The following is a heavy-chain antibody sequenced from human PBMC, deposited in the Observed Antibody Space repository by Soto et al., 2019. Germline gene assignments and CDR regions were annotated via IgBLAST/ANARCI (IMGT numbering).Heavy chain of an antibody. Sequence: SETLSLTCTVSGGSISSYYRSWIRQPPGKGLEWIGYIYYSGSTNYNPSLKSRVTISVDTSKNQFSLKLSSVTAADTAVYYCARDSYDFWSGYYTDCFDPWGQGTLVTVSS. V-gene: IGHV4-59*01. CDR1: GGSISSYY. CDR2: IYYSGST. J-gene: IGHJ5*02. CDR3: ARDSYDFWSGYYTDCFDP. D-gene: IGHD3-3*01.